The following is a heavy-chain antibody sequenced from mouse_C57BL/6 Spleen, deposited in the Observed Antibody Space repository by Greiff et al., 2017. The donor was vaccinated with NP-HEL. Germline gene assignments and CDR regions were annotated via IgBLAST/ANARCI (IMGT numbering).Heavy chain of an antibody. CDR2: ISPGSGST. V-gene: IGHV1-55*01. CDR1: GYTFTSYW. Sequence: QVQLQQPGAELVKPGASVKMSCKASGYTFTSYWITWVKQRPGQGLEWIGDISPGSGSTNYNEKFKSKATLTVDTSSSTAYMQLSSLTSEDSAVYYCARKYYGSSDDYFDYWGQGTTLTVSS. J-gene: IGHJ2*01. D-gene: IGHD1-1*01. CDR3: ARKYYGSSDDYFDY.